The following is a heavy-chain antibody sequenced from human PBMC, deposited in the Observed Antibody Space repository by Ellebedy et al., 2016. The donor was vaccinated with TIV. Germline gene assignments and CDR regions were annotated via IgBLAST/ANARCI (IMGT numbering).Heavy chain of an antibody. CDR2: IGTAGDT. D-gene: IGHD3-10*01. Sequence: GESLKISCAASGFTFSSYDMHWVRQATGEGLEWVSAIGTAGDTSYPGSVKGRFTISRDNAKNSLYLQMNSLRAEDTAVYYRAKRVTMVREVITYYHYAMDVWGQGTTVTVSS. CDR3: AKRVTMVREVITYYHYAMDV. J-gene: IGHJ6*02. V-gene: IGHV3-13*01. CDR1: GFTFSSYD.